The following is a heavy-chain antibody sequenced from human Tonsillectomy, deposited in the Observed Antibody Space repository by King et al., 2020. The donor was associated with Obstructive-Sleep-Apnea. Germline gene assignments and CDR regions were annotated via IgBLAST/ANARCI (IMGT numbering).Heavy chain of an antibody. CDR1: GFTFSSYG. D-gene: IGHD3-3*01. CDR2: ITYDGSNK. Sequence: HVQLVESGGGVVQPGRSLRLSCAASGFTFSSYGMHWVRQAPGKGLEWVAVITYDGSNKYYADSVKGRFTTSRDNSKNTLYLQMNSLRAEDTAVYYCAKPESIYDFWSGYYTFDYWGQGTLVTVSS. V-gene: IGHV3-30*18. CDR3: AKPESIYDFWSGYYTFDY. J-gene: IGHJ4*02.